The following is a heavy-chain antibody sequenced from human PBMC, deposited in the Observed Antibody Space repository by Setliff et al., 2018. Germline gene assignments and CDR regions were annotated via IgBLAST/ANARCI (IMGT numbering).Heavy chain of an antibody. CDR1: GFNFNSYE. J-gene: IGHJ3*02. CDR2: ISSSGSTI. D-gene: IGHD5-18*01. CDR3: ARDTPDTAMEPTAAFDI. V-gene: IGHV3-48*03. Sequence: GGSLRLSCAASGFNFNSYEMNWVRQAPGKGLEWISYISSSGSTIYYADSVKGRFTISRDNAKNSLYLQMNSLRAEDTAVYYCARDTPDTAMEPTAAFDIWGQGTMVTVSS.